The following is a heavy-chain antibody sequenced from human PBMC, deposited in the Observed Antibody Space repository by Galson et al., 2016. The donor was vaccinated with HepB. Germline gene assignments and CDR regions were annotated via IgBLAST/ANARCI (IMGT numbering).Heavy chain of an antibody. CDR3: ARDTSYSMDV. CDR2: INSDGSGT. V-gene: IGHV3-74*01. J-gene: IGHJ6*02. Sequence: SLRLSCAASGITFRRNWIHWVRQVPGKGLVWVSCINSDGSGTNYVDSVKGRFTISRDNAKNTAYLQMNSLRAEDSAVDFCARDTSYSMDVWGQGTTVTVSS. CDR1: GITFRRNW.